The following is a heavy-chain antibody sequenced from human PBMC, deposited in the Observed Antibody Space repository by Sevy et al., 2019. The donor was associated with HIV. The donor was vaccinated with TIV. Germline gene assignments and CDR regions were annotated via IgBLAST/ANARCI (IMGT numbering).Heavy chain of an antibody. J-gene: IGHJ4*02. D-gene: IGHD3-16*01. CDR1: GFTFSSYS. V-gene: IGHV3-21*01. Sequence: GGSLRLSCAASGFTFSSYSMNWVRQAPGMGLEWVSSISISSNHIYYADSVKGRFTISRDNAKNSLYLQMNSLRAEDTAVYYCARAPEENWDYITGSFDYWGQRTLVTVSS. CDR3: ARAPEENWDYITGSFDY. CDR2: ISISSNHI.